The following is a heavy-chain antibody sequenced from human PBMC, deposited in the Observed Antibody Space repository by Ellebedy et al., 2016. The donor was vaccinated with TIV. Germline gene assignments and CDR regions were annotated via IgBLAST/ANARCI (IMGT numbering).Heavy chain of an antibody. Sequence: AASVKVSCKASGYTFTSYDINWVRQATGQGLEWMGWMNPNSGNTGYAQKFQGRVTMTRNTSISTAYMELSSLRSEDTAVYYCARGPYSSSWYGDGGYYYYGMDVWGQGTTVTVSS. CDR3: ARGPYSSSWYGDGGYYYYGMDV. V-gene: IGHV1-8*01. J-gene: IGHJ6*02. CDR1: GYTFTSYD. CDR2: MNPNSGNT. D-gene: IGHD6-13*01.